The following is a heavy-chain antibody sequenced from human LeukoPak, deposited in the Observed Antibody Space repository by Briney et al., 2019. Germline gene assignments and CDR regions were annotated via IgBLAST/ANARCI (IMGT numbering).Heavy chain of an antibody. CDR3: ALYCSGGSCYSMGGAFDI. CDR2: ISGNGDST. Sequence: GGSLRFSCAASGFTFRRYDMSWVRQAPGKGLEWVSAISGNGDSTYYVDSVKGRFTISRDNSKNTLYLQMNSLRAEDTAVYYCALYCSGGSCYSMGGAFDIWGQGTVVTVSS. V-gene: IGHV3-23*01. CDR1: GFTFRRYD. D-gene: IGHD2-15*01. J-gene: IGHJ3*02.